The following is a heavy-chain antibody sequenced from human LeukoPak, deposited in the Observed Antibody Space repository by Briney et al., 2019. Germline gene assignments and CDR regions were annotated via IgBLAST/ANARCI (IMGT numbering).Heavy chain of an antibody. CDR1: GYSIRSSNW. D-gene: IGHD4-17*01. V-gene: IGHV4-28*05. CDR3: ATAVTTAFDI. CDR2: MYYSGSI. Sequence: SETLSLTCAVSGYSIRSSNWWGWIRQPPGKGLEWIGYMYYSGSIYYNPSLKSRVTMSLDTSKNQFSLKLNSVTAVDTAVYYCATAVTTAFDIWGQGTMVTVSS. J-gene: IGHJ3*02.